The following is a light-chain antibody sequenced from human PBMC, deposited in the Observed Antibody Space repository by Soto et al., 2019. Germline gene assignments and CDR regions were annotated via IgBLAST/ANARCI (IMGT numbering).Light chain of an antibody. CDR2: GAS. CDR1: QSVSSTY. V-gene: IGKV3-20*01. Sequence: EIVLTQSPDTLSLFPGERATLSCRASQSVSSTYLAWYQQKLGQAPRLLIFGASSRATGIPDRFSGSGSGKDFTFTIIRLGPKDLAVYYCQQWGSSRWMFGKGTRVDIK. J-gene: IGKJ1*01. CDR3: QQWGSSRWM.